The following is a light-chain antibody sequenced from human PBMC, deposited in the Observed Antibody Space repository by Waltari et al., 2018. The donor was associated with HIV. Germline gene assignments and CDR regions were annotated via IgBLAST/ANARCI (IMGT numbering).Light chain of an antibody. Sequence: DIVMTQSPDSLAVSLRARATVTCTSSRTVLYNRNYLAWYQQKPGQPPKVLIYWASTRAIGVPDRFSGSGSGTDFSLTISRVQADDVAIYYCQQYYTLRSTFGGGTKIEI. CDR1: RTVLYNRNY. J-gene: IGKJ4*01. V-gene: IGKV4-1*01. CDR3: QQYYTLRST. CDR2: WAS.